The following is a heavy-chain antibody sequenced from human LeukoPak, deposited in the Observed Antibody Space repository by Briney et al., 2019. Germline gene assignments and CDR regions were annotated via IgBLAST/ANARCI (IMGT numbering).Heavy chain of an antibody. J-gene: IGHJ4*02. CDR1: GYTFTSYA. V-gene: IGHV1-3*01. D-gene: IGHD4-17*01. CDR3: ARDRVDYGDYVN. Sequence: ASVKVSCKASGYTFTSYAMHWVRQAPGQRLEWMGWINAGNGNTKYSQKFQGRVTITRDTSASTAYMELSSLRSEDTAVYYCARDRVDYGDYVNWGQGTLVTVSS. CDR2: INAGNGNT.